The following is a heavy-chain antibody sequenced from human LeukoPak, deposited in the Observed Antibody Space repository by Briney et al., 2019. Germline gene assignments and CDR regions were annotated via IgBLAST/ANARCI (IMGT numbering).Heavy chain of an antibody. CDR3: AKDRQGGYSYEYYFDY. Sequence: GRSLRLSCAASGFTFSSYGMHWVRQAPGKGLEWVAVIWYDGSNKYYADSVKGRFTISRDNSKNTLYLQMNSLRAEDTAVYYCAKDRQGGYSYEYYFDYWGQGTLVTVSS. CDR1: GFTFSSYG. D-gene: IGHD5-18*01. CDR2: IWYDGSNK. J-gene: IGHJ4*02. V-gene: IGHV3-33*06.